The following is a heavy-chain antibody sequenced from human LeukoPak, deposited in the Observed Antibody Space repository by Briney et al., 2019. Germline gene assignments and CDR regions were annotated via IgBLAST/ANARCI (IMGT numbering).Heavy chain of an antibody. CDR1: GGSINTNGYY. D-gene: IGHD6-19*01. CDR3: ARDLGGSSGWYGPYYFDY. V-gene: IGHV4-39*07. J-gene: IGHJ4*02. CDR2: IYYSGST. Sequence: SETLSLTCSVSGGSINTNGYYWGWIRQPPGKGLEWIGSIYYSGSTFYNPSLKSRVTISIDKSRNQFSLKLSSVTAADTAVYYCARDLGGSSGWYGPYYFDYWGQGTLVTVSS.